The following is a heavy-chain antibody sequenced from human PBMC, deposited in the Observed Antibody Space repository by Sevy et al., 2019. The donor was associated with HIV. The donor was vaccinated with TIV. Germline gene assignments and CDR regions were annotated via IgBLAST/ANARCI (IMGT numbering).Heavy chain of an antibody. J-gene: IGHJ6*02. CDR2: IKQDGSEK. CDR3: ARAGDDILTGYYRDYYYYYGMDV. D-gene: IGHD3-9*01. Sequence: GGSLRLSCAASGFTFSSYWMSWVRQAPGKGLEWVANIKQDGSEKYNVDSVKGRFTISRDNAKNSLYLQMNSLRAEDTAVYYCARAGDDILTGYYRDYYYYYGMDVWGQGTTVTVSS. CDR1: GFTFSSYW. V-gene: IGHV3-7*01.